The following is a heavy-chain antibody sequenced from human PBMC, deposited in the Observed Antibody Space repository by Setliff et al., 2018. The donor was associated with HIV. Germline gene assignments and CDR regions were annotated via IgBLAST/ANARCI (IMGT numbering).Heavy chain of an antibody. V-gene: IGHV1-69*06. D-gene: IGHD6-19*01. CDR1: GGTLRSHA. CDR3: ARGAVVAGMDSDVFDI. Sequence: SVKVSCKASGGTLRSHAISWVRQAPGQGLEWMGRIIPIFGTASFAQKFQGRVTISADKSTSTVYMDLSGLIFEDTAVYYCARGAVVAGMDSDVFDIWGQGTLVT. J-gene: IGHJ3*02. CDR2: IIPIFGTA.